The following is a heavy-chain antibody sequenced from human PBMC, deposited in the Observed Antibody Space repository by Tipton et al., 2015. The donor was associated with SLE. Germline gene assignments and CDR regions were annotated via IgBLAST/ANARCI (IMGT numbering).Heavy chain of an antibody. CDR1: GGSISSSSYY. J-gene: IGHJ4*02. Sequence: GLVKPSETLSLTCTVSGGSISSSSYYWGWIRQPPGKGLEWIGSIYHSGSTYYNPSLKSRVTISVDTSKNQFSLKLSTVTAADTAVYYCARQAIAAAGFDYWSQGTLITVST. CDR3: ARQAIAAAGFDY. CDR2: IYHSGST. D-gene: IGHD6-13*01. V-gene: IGHV4-39*01.